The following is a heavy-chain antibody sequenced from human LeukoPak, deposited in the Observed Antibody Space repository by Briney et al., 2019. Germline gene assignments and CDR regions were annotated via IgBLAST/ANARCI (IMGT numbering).Heavy chain of an antibody. Sequence: GGSLRLSCSASGFILRSHAMHWVRQAPGKGPEYVSRISDNGGSTYYADSVKGRFTISRDNSKNTLYLQMSSLRAVDTAVYYCVKDNEAGGSPFDRWGQGTLVTVSS. D-gene: IGHD1-1*01. CDR2: ISDNGGST. V-gene: IGHV3-64D*06. CDR1: GFILRSHA. J-gene: IGHJ4*02. CDR3: VKDNEAGGSPFDR.